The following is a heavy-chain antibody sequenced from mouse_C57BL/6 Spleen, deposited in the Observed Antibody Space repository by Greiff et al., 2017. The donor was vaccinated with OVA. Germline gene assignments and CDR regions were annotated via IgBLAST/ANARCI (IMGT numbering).Heavy chain of an antibody. CDR2: IYPRSGNT. Sequence: VQLQQSGAELARPGASVKLSCKASGYTFTSYGISWVKQRTGQGLEWIGEIYPRSGNTYYNEKVKGKATLTADKSSSTAYMELRSLTSEDSAVYFCARGTAQATSYAMDYWGQGTSVTVSS. CDR1: GYTFTSYG. D-gene: IGHD3-1*01. CDR3: ARGTAQATSYAMDY. V-gene: IGHV1-81*01. J-gene: IGHJ4*01.